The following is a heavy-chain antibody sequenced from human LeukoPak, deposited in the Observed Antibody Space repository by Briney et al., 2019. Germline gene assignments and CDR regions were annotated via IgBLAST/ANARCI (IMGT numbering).Heavy chain of an antibody. CDR2: INHSGST. J-gene: IGHJ6*03. D-gene: IGHD2-15*01. Sequence: SETLSLTCAVSGGSISSGGYYWSWIRQPPGKGLEWIGEINHSGSTNYNPSLKSRVTTSVDTSKNQFSLKLSSVTAADTAVYYCARGYCSGGSCYSYYYYNYMDVWGKGTTVTVSS. CDR1: GGSISSGGYY. V-gene: IGHV4-39*07. CDR3: ARGYCSGGSCYSYYYYNYMDV.